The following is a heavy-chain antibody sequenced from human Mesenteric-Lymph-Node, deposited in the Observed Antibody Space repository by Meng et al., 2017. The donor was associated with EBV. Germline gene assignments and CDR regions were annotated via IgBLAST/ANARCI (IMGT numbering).Heavy chain of an antibody. CDR3: TGDSAHPGNDWFDP. J-gene: IGHJ5*02. CDR1: GFTFSSYA. CDR2: INGDESYT. Sequence: LVQPGGSLRLSCAASGFTFSSYAMSWVRQAPGKGLEWVSAINGDESYTHYADSVKGRFTISGDDSKNTLYLQMDSLKTEDTALYYCTGDSAHPGNDWFDPWGLGTLVTVSS. D-gene: IGHD1-26*01. V-gene: IGHV3-23*03.